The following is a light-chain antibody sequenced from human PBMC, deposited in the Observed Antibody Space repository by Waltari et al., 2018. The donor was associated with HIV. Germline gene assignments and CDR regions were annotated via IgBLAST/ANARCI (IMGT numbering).Light chain of an antibody. V-gene: IGKV4-1*01. J-gene: IGKJ4*01. CDR3: QQYFRIPPT. Sequence: DIVMTQSPDSLPVSLGERATINCTSSRSILYSSDNRNYLAWYQQKPRQPPKLLISWASTRESGVPDRFSGGGSGTDFTLTITRLQAEDVAVYHCQQYFRIPPTFGGGTKVENK. CDR1: RSILYSSDNRNY. CDR2: WAS.